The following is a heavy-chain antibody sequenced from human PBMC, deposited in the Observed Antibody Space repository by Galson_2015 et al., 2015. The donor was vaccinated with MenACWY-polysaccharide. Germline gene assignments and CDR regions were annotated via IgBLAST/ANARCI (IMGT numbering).Heavy chain of an antibody. J-gene: IGHJ3*01. CDR3: AREGSRIVFHAFDV. V-gene: IGHV3-33*01. CDR2: IQYDGSQK. D-gene: IGHD3-10*02. Sequence: SLRLSCAASRLKFRGSGMHWVRQAPGMGLEWVAVIQYDGSQKQYIDSVKGRLTISRDNSKNTLYLEMNSLRAEDTALYYCAREGSRIVFHAFDVWGQGTMVTVSS. CDR1: RLKFRGSG.